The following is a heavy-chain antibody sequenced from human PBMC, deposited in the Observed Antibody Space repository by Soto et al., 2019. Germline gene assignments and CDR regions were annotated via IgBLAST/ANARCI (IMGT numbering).Heavy chain of an antibody. J-gene: IGHJ4*02. Sequence: SVNVSCKASGCSLSTNPISWVRQAPGQGLEWMGGTGSGAGPGNHAQKFQGRLTVTADKSTSTVYMELTNLSSEDTAVYYCARRDSGRCERFFDSWGEGRXVAVFS. V-gene: IGHV1-69*06. CDR3: ARRDSGRCERFFDS. CDR1: GCSLSTNP. CDR2: TGSGAGPG. D-gene: IGHD2-15*01.